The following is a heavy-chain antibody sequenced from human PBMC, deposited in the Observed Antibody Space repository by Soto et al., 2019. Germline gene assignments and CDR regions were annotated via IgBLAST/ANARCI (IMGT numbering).Heavy chain of an antibody. D-gene: IGHD6-19*01. Sequence: GASVKVSCKVSGYTLTELSMHWVRQAPGKGLEWMGGFDPEDGETIYAQKFQGRVTMTEDTSTDTAYMELSSLRSEDTAVYYCATWGYSSGHTNEYYFDYWGQGTLVTVSS. J-gene: IGHJ4*02. V-gene: IGHV1-24*01. CDR2: FDPEDGET. CDR3: ATWGYSSGHTNEYYFDY. CDR1: GYTLTELS.